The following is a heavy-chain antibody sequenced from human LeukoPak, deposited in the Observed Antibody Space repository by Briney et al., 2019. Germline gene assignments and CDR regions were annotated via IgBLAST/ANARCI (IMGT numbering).Heavy chain of an antibody. D-gene: IGHD6-13*01. V-gene: IGHV3-7*01. CDR2: IKQDGSEK. CDR1: GFIFSSYW. Sequence: GGSLRLSCAASGFIFSSYWMSWVRQAPGKGLEWVANIKQDGSEKYYVDSVKGRFTISRDNAKNSLYLQMNSLRAEDTAVYYCARGWGFDPWGQGTLVTVSS. J-gene: IGHJ5*02. CDR3: ARGWGFDP.